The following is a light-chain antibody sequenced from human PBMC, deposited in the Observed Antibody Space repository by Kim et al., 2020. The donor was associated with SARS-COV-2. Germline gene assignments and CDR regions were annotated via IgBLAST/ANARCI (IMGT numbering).Light chain of an antibody. Sequence: AAGGGRDSIACQGRQGISDYLAGYQQKPEKVPKLLIYDASALRSGVPSRFSGSGAGTDFTPNITSLQPEDVAVYYCQQCKGAPWTFGHGTKVDIK. CDR3: QQCKGAPWT. CDR1: QGISDY. V-gene: IGKV1-27*01. J-gene: IGKJ1*01. CDR2: DAS.